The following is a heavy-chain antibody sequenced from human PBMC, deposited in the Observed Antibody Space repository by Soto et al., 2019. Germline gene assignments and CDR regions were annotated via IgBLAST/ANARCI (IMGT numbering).Heavy chain of an antibody. V-gene: IGHV2-5*02. CDR1: GFSLSTSGVG. Sequence: QITLKESGPTLVKPTQTLTLTCTFSGFSLSTSGVGVGWIRQPPGKALEWLALIYWDDDKRYSPSLKSRLTITKDTSKNQVVLTMTNMDPVDTATYYCAHRGVDDYGDYWYFDYRGQGTLVTVSS. J-gene: IGHJ4*02. CDR2: IYWDDDK. CDR3: AHRGVDDYGDYWYFDY. D-gene: IGHD4-17*01.